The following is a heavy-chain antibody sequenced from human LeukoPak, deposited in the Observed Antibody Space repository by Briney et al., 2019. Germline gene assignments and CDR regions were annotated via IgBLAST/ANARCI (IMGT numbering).Heavy chain of an antibody. J-gene: IGHJ4*02. CDR2: IYYTGST. CDR1: GGSISGGKDF. D-gene: IGHD6-13*01. V-gene: IGHV4-39*01. CDR3: ARRGITYSTSFFDT. Sequence: SETLSLTCAVSGGSISGGKDFWGWIRQSPGKGLEWIGSIYYTGSTYYNPSLKSRVTISVDTSKSEFSLMVHSVTAADTAMYYCARRGITYSTSFFDTWGQGTLVTVAS.